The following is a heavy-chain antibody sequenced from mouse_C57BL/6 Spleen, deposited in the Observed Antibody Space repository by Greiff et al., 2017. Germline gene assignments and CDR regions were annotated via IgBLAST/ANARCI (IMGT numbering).Heavy chain of an antibody. CDR2: IYPGSGST. J-gene: IGHJ4*01. CDR3: ARYYYGSSDDYYAMDY. CDR1: GYTFTSYW. Sequence: QVQLQQPGAELVKPGASVKMSCKASGYTFTSYWITWVKQRHGQGLEWIGDIYPGSGSTNYNEKFKSKATMTVDTSSSTAYMQLSSLTSEDSAVYYCARYYYGSSDDYYAMDYWGQGTSVTVSS. D-gene: IGHD1-1*01. V-gene: IGHV1-55*01.